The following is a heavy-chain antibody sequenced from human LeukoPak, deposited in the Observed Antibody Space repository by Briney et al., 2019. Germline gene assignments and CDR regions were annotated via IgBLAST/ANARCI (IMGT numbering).Heavy chain of an antibody. J-gene: IGHJ4*02. V-gene: IGHV1-8*01. CDR2: MNPNSGNT. CDR1: GYTFTSYD. CDR3: ARAVGAYFDY. Sequence: ASVKVSCKASGYTFTSYDINWVRQATGQGLEWMGWMNPNSGNTGYAQKFQGRVTMSRNTSISTAYMELSSLLSEETAVYYCARAVGAYFDYWGQGTLVTVSS.